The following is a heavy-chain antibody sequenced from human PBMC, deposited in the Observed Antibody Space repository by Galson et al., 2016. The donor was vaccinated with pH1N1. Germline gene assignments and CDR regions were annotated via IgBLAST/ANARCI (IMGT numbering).Heavy chain of an antibody. D-gene: IGHD5-12*01. V-gene: IGHV3-30*04. Sequence: SLRLSCAASGFTFTSYAMHWVRQAPGKGLEWVAVILYDGTNEYYADSVKGRFTIPRDKTKSTVYLQMNSLRTEDTAVYYCARDSEYSGHEGFHWAQGTLVIVSS. J-gene: IGHJ4*02. CDR3: ARDSEYSGHEGFH. CDR1: GFTFTSYA. CDR2: ILYDGTNE.